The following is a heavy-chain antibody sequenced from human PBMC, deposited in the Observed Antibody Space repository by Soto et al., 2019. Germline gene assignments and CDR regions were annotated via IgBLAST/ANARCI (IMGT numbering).Heavy chain of an antibody. CDR1: GFTFRSYG. Sequence: QEQLVESGGGVVQPGRSLRLSCVASGFTFRSYGMHWVRQAPGKGLEWVAVMSDDESKKYYADSVKGRFTISRDNSKNTLFLQMDTLISEDTALYYCARTAGGRVRGALDIWGQGTMVTVSS. J-gene: IGHJ3*02. V-gene: IGHV3-30-3*01. D-gene: IGHD6-13*01. CDR2: MSDDESKK. CDR3: ARTAGGRVRGALDI.